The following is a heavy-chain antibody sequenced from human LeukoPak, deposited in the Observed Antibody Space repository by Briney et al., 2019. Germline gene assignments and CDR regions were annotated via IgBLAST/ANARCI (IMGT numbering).Heavy chain of an antibody. V-gene: IGHV3-30*02. Sequence: GGSLRLSCAASGFTFSSYGMHWVRQAPGKGLEWVAFIRYDGSNKYYADSVKGRFTISRDNSKNTLYLQMNSLRSEDTAVYYCARGKSFGFGESGDYWGQGTLVTVSS. CDR3: ARGKSFGFGESGDY. J-gene: IGHJ4*02. CDR1: GFTFSSYG. D-gene: IGHD3-10*01. CDR2: IRYDGSNK.